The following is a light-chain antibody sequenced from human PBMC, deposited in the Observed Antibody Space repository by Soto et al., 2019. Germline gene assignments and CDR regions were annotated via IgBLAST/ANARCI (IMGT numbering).Light chain of an antibody. V-gene: IGKV1-5*01. CDR3: QPYSSYSRGT. CDR1: QSISSW. CDR2: DAS. J-gene: IGKJ3*01. Sequence: DIQMTQSPSTLSASVGDRVTITCRASQSISSWLAWYQQRPGQTPRLLIYDASTLESGVPSRFSGSGSGTEFTLTISSLQPDDFATYYCQPYSSYSRGTFGPGTKVDIK.